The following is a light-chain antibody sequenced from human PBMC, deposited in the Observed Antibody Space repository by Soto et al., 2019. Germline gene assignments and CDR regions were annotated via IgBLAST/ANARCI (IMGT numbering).Light chain of an antibody. CDR1: QSVSTNF. Sequence: EIVLTQSPGTLSLSPGERATLSCRASQSVSTNFLAWYQQKPGQAPRLVIYGASSRATGIPDRFSGSGSGTDFTLTISRLEPEDFAVYYCQQCVSSTWTFGQGTRVEIK. CDR3: QQCVSSTWT. V-gene: IGKV3-20*01. CDR2: GAS. J-gene: IGKJ1*01.